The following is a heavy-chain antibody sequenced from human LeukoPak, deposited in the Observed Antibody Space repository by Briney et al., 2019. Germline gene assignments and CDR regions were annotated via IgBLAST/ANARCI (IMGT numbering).Heavy chain of an antibody. CDR2: IYYSGST. CDR1: GGSISSGGYY. CDR3: ARDGPRYCTNGVCYPFGY. V-gene: IGHV4-31*03. J-gene: IGHJ4*02. Sequence: PSQTLSLTCTVSGGSISSGGYYWSWIRQHPGKGLEWFGYIYYSGSTYYNPSLKSRVTISVDTSKNQFSLKLSSVTAADTAVYYCARDGPRYCTNGVCYPFGYWGQGTLVTVSS. D-gene: IGHD2-8*01.